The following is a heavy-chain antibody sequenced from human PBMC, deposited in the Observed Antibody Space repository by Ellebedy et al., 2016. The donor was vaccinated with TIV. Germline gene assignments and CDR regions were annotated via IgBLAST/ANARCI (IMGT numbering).Heavy chain of an antibody. CDR2: IIPIFGTA. D-gene: IGHD1-26*01. CDR1: GGTFSSYA. J-gene: IGHJ4*02. V-gene: IGHV1-69*06. CDR3: ARHPGGAAEFDY. Sequence: SVKVSCXASGGTFSSYAISWVRQAPGQGLEWMGGIIPIFGTANYAQKFQGRVTITADKSTSTAYMELSSLRSEDTAVYYCARHPGGAAEFDYWGQGTLVTVSS.